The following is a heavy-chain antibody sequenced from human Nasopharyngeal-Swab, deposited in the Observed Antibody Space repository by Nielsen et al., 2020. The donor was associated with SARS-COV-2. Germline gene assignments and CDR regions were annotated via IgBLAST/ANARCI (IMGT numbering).Heavy chain of an antibody. CDR2: IWYDGSEK. V-gene: IGHV3-33*01. D-gene: IGHD6-25*01. CDR1: GFSLRDSA. CDR3: ARDPPFSGWTLES. J-gene: IGHJ4*02. Sequence: GESLKISCAASGFSLRDSAMHWVRQAPGKGLEWVAVIWYDGSEKYYVDSVKGRFTISRDKSKNTLHLQMNSLRAEDTAVYYCARDPPFSGWTLESWGQGTLVTVSS.